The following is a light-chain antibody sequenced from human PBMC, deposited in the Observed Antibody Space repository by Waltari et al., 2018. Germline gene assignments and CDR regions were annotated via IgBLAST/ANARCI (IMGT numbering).Light chain of an antibody. Sequence: DIKMTQSPSSVSASVGDRVTTTCRASQGVNTWLAWYQQKPGKAPKLLIYTTSTLQTGVPSRFSGSGSGTDFTLTLSSLLPEDFSPYYCQLANSSPLTFGQGTTVEV. J-gene: IGKJ1*01. CDR1: QGVNTW. CDR2: TTS. CDR3: QLANSSPLT. V-gene: IGKV1-12*01.